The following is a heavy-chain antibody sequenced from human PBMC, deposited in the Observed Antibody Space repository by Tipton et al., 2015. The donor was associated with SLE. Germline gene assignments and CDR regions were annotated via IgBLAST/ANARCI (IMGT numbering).Heavy chain of an antibody. CDR3: ARSGSGAGGFDY. V-gene: IGHV4-31*03. CDR2: IYYSGST. J-gene: IGHJ4*02. D-gene: IGHD3-3*01. Sequence: TLSLTCTVSGGSISSGGYYWSWIRQHPGKGLEWIGYIYYSGSTYYNPSLKSRVTISVDTSKNQFSLKLSSVTAADTAVYYCARSGSGAGGFDYWGQGTLVTVPS. CDR1: GGSISSGGYY.